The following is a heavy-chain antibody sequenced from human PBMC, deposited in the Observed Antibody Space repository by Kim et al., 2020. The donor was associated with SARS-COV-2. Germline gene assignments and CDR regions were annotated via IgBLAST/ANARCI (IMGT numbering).Heavy chain of an antibody. D-gene: IGHD6-19*01. Sequence: GGSLRLSCAASGFTFSSYGMHWVRQAPGKGLEWVAVTWYDGSNKYYADSVKGRFTISRDNAKNTLYLQMNSLRAEDTAVYYCAREGQWRAPGGFDYWGRG. CDR2: TWYDGSNK. V-gene: IGHV3-33*01. CDR3: AREGQWRAPGGFDY. J-gene: IGHJ4*02. CDR1: GFTFSSYG.